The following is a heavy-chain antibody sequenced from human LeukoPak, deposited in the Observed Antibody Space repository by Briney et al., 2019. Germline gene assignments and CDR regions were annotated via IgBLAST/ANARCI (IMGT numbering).Heavy chain of an antibody. J-gene: IGHJ4*02. CDR1: GFTFSNYN. V-gene: IGHV3-53*01. CDR2: IYSGGST. CDR3: ARAKPKNMVRGLIMRRESRYYFDY. D-gene: IGHD3-10*01. Sequence: GGSLRLSCAPSGFTFSNYNMNWVRQAPGKGLEWVSVIYSGGSTYYADSVKGRFTISRDNSKSTLYIQMNSLRAEDTAVYYCARAKPKNMVRGLIMRRESRYYFDYWGQGTLVTVSS.